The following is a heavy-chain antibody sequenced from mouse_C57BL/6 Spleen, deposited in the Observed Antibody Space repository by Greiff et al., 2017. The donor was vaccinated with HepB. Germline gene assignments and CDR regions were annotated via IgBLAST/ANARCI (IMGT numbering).Heavy chain of an antibody. CDR2: IYPGDGDT. V-gene: IGHV1-80*01. CDR3: ARGKVTMVTPD. D-gene: IGHD2-2*01. Sequence: QVQLKESGAELVKPGASVKISCKASGYAFSSYWMNWVKQRPGKGLEWIGQIYPGDGDTNYNGKFKGKATLTADKSSSTAYMQLSSLTSEDSAVYFCARGKVTMVTPDWGQGTSVTVSS. J-gene: IGHJ4*01. CDR1: GYAFSSYW.